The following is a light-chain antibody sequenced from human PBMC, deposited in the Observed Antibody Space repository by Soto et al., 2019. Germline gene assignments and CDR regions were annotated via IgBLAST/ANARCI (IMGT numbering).Light chain of an antibody. CDR3: QQYGSSPNT. J-gene: IGKJ1*01. CDR2: CAS. CDR1: QSVSSSY. Sequence: EIVLTQSPGTLSLSPGERATLSCRASQSVSSSYLAWYQQKPGQAPRLLIYCASSRATGIPDRFSGSGSGTDFNLTISRLEPEDFAVYYCQQYGSSPNTFGQGTKVEIK. V-gene: IGKV3-20*01.